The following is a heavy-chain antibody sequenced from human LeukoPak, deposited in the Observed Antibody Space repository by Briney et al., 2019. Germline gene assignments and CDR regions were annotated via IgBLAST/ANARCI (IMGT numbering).Heavy chain of an antibody. Sequence: SETLSLTCAVSGVSISSSNSYWGWIRQPPGKGLEWIGSIYYSGNTYYNASLKSRVTISVDTSKNQFSLKLSSVTAADTAVYYCARDRDYYGSSGYFDYWGQGTLVTVSS. CDR3: ARDRDYYGSSGYFDY. J-gene: IGHJ4*02. V-gene: IGHV4-39*07. D-gene: IGHD3-22*01. CDR1: GVSISSSNSY. CDR2: IYYSGNT.